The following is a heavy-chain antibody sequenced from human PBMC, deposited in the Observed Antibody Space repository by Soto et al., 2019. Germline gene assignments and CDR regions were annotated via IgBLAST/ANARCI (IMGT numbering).Heavy chain of an antibody. CDR1: GYGFNSYG. CDR2: SSPSHNKP. CDR3: ARDYPTTAPRAFDC. J-gene: IGHJ4*02. Sequence: QVQLVQSGSEMKKPGASVRVSCKASGYGFNSYGINWVRQAPGQGLEWMGWSSPSHNKPNIAQNFHGRVTMTTDPAKNPAFMDLTSLRSDDTAMYFCARDYPTTAPRAFDCLCQGTLVTVS. V-gene: IGHV1-18*01. D-gene: IGHD1-1*01.